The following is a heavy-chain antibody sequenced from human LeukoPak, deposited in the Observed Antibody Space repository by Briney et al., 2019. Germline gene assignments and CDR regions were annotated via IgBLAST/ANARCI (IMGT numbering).Heavy chain of an antibody. J-gene: IGHJ5*02. CDR3: ARQGLAAAGNDNWFDP. CDR2: IYPGDSDT. D-gene: IGHD6-13*01. Sequence: GESLKISCKGSGYSFTSYWIGWVRQMPGKGLEWMGIIYPGDSDTRYSPSFQGQVTISADKSISTVYLQWSSLKASDTAMYYCARQGLAAAGNDNWFDPWGQGTLVTVSS. CDR1: GYSFTSYW. V-gene: IGHV5-51*01.